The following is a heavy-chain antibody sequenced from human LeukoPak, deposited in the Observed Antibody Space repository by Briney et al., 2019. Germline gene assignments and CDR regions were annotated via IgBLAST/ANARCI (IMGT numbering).Heavy chain of an antibody. V-gene: IGHV3-30*18. D-gene: IGHD3-22*01. Sequence: GGSLRLSCAASGFTFSGYTMNWVRQGPGKGLEWVAVISYDGSNKYYADSVKGRFTISRDNSKNTLYVQMNSLRPEDTAVYYCAKGSYYDQIPESDYWGQGTLVTVSS. CDR1: GFTFSGYT. J-gene: IGHJ4*02. CDR2: ISYDGSNK. CDR3: AKGSYYDQIPESDY.